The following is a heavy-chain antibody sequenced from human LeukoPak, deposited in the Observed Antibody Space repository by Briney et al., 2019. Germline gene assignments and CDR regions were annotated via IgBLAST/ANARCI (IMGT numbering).Heavy chain of an antibody. V-gene: IGHV3-66*01. CDR1: GFTVSSNY. CDR3: ARDPGGDSGSYSGSLDY. Sequence: PGGSLRLSCAASGFTVSSNYMSWVRQAPGKGLEWVSVIYSGGSTYYADSVKGRFTISRDNSKNTLYLQMNSLRAEDTAVYYCARDPGGDSGSYSGSLDYRGQGTLVTVSS. D-gene: IGHD1-26*01. CDR2: IYSGGST. J-gene: IGHJ4*02.